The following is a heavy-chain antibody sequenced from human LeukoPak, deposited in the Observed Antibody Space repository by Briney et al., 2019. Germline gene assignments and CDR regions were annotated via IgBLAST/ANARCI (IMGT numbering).Heavy chain of an antibody. CDR2: IIPIFGTA. V-gene: IGHV1-69*13. D-gene: IGHD1-26*01. J-gene: IGHJ3*02. CDR1: GGTFSSYA. Sequence: GASVKVSCKASGGTFSSYAISWVRQAPGQGLEWMGGIIPIFGTANYAQKFQGRVTITADESTSTAYMELSSLRSEDTAVYYCARGRRELLHNAFDIWGQGTMVTVSS. CDR3: ARGRRELLHNAFDI.